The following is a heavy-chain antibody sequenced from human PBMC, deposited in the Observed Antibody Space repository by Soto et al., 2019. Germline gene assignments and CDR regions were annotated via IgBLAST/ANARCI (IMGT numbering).Heavy chain of an antibody. CDR3: AKDDRWCSGGTCLGGMDV. CDR1: GFTFSNYD. V-gene: IGHV3-30*18. J-gene: IGHJ6*02. D-gene: IGHD2-15*01. CDR2: ISNDGSNK. Sequence: LRLSCAASGFTFSNYDMHWVRQAPGKGLEWVAVISNDGSNKYYADSVKGRFTISRDNSKNTLYVQMNSLKTEDTAVYYCAKDDRWCSGGTCLGGMDVWGPGTTVTVSS.